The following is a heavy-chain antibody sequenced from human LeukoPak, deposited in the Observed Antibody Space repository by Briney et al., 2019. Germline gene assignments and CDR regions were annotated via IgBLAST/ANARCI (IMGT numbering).Heavy chain of an antibody. Sequence: PGGSLRLSCAASEFTLSSYWMSWVRQAPGKGLEWVANIKQDGSEKYYVDSVKGRFTISRDNAKNSLYLQMNSLRAEDTAVYYCASGLGWLVDSWGQGPLLSVSS. CDR2: IKQDGSEK. D-gene: IGHD6-19*01. V-gene: IGHV3-7*01. J-gene: IGHJ4*02. CDR3: ASGLGWLVDS. CDR1: EFTLSSYW.